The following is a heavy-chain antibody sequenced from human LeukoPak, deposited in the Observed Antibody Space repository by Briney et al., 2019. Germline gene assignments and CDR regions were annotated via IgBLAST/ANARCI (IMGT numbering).Heavy chain of an antibody. CDR3: ARGPPPDFDY. V-gene: IGHV4-4*07. CDR2: IHPSGST. CDR1: DGSINNYY. Sequence: PSEALSLTCTVSDGSINNYYWTWIRQPPGKGLEWIGRIHPSGSTNYNPSPKSRVTLSVDTSKNQFSLKLSSVTAADTAVHYCARGPPPDFDYWGRGTLVTVSS. J-gene: IGHJ4*02.